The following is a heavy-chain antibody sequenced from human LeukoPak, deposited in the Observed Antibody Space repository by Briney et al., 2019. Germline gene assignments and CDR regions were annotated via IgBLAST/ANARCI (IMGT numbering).Heavy chain of an antibody. V-gene: IGHV3-11*06. CDR3: VRDQKPGWYPDY. J-gene: IGHJ4*02. Sequence: GGSLRLSCAASGFTFSDYYMNWIRQVPGKGLEWVSYISGSSTFTNYADSVKGRFTISRDNAKNSLYLQMNSLRAEDTAVYYCVRDQKPGWYPDYWGQGTLVAVSS. CDR2: ISGSSTFT. D-gene: IGHD6-19*01. CDR1: GFTFSDYY.